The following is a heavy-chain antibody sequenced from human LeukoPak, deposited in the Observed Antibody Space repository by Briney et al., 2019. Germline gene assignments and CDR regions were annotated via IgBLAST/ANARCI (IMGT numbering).Heavy chain of an antibody. Sequence: ASETLSLTCAVYGGSFSGYYWSWIRQPPGKGLEWIGEINHSGSTNYNPSLKSRVTISADTSKNQFSLKLSSVTAADTAVYYCAGLAVAGVYYFDYWGQGTLVTVSS. V-gene: IGHV4-34*01. CDR1: GGSFSGYY. J-gene: IGHJ4*02. CDR3: AGLAVAGVYYFDY. D-gene: IGHD6-19*01. CDR2: INHSGST.